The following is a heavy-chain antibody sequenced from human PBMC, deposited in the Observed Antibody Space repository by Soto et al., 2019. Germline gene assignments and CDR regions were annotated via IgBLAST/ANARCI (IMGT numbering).Heavy chain of an antibody. D-gene: IGHD1-26*01. CDR2: IYHSGST. J-gene: IGHJ4*02. CDR3: ARSGNYCLAC. Sequence: QVQVQESGPGLVKPSGTLSLTCSVSGYSISSGYWWTWVRQAPGKGLEWIGEIYHSGSTNYNPSLKSRVTISVDKSKDQLSLKLTSVTAADTAVYYCARSGNYCLACWGQGTLVTVSS. CDR1: GYSISSGYW. V-gene: IGHV4-4*02.